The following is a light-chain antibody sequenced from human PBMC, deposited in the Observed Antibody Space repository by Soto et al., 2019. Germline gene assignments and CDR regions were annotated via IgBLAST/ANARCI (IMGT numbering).Light chain of an antibody. J-gene: IGKJ2*01. CDR3: QQYGRSPFT. Sequence: EIVLTQSPVTLSLSPGERATLSCRASQKITNNFLAWFQQKPGLAPRLLIYGASTRASGIPDRFSGSGSGIDVDLTISRLEPEDFAVYYCQQYGRSPFTFGQGTKLQIK. V-gene: IGKV3-20*01. CDR1: QKITNNF. CDR2: GAS.